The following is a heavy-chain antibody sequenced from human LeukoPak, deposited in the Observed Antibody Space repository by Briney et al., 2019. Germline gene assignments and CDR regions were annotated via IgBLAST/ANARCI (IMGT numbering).Heavy chain of an antibody. D-gene: IGHD6-19*01. CDR1: GFTFSTYA. V-gene: IGHV3-64D*06. CDR2: IGRNGDST. Sequence: PGGSLRLSCSASGFTFSTYAMHWVSQAPGKGLEYVSAIGRNGDSTYYADSVKGRFTISRDNSKNTLYLQMSSLRPEDTAVYYCVKDREMGSGWAYFQHWGQGTLVTVSS. CDR3: VKDREMGSGWAYFQH. J-gene: IGHJ1*01.